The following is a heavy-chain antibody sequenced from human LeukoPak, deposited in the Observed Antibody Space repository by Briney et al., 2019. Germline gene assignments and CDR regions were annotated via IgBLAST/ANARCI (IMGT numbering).Heavy chain of an antibody. CDR3: ARPNYYDSSGSAMDV. CDR1: GYSFTNYW. Sequence: GESLKISCKASGYSFTNYWIGWVRQMPGKGLEWMGIIYPGDSDTRYSPSFQGQVTISADKSISTAYLQWSSLKASDTAMYYCARPNYYDSSGSAMDVWGKGTTVTVSS. V-gene: IGHV5-51*01. CDR2: IYPGDSDT. J-gene: IGHJ6*03. D-gene: IGHD3-22*01.